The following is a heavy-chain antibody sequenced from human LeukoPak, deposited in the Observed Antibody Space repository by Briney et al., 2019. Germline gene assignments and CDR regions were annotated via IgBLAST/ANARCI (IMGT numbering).Heavy chain of an antibody. J-gene: IGHJ3*01. CDR2: IYYSGST. Sequence: PSETLSLTCTVSGGSISSYYWSWIRQPPGKGLEWIGYIYYSGSTNYNPSLKSRVTISVDKSKNQFSLKLSSVTAADTAVYYCARERVITMVRGVIIPDAFDVWGQGTMVTVSS. CDR3: ARERVITMVRGVIIPDAFDV. V-gene: IGHV4-59*12. D-gene: IGHD3-10*01. CDR1: GGSISSYY.